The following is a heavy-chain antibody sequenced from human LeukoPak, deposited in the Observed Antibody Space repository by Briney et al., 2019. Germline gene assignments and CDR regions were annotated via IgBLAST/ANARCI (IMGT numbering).Heavy chain of an antibody. CDR3: AKAYYDFWSGYYTGLHLDAFDI. CDR1: GFTFSNYP. V-gene: IGHV3-21*04. D-gene: IGHD3-3*01. J-gene: IGHJ3*02. CDR2: ISSSSSDI. Sequence: GGSLRLSCAASGFTFSNYPMNWVRQAPGKGLEWVSSISSSSSDIYYADSVKGRFTISRDNSKNTLYLQMNSLRAEDTAVYYCAKAYYDFWSGYYTGLHLDAFDIWGQGTMVTVSS.